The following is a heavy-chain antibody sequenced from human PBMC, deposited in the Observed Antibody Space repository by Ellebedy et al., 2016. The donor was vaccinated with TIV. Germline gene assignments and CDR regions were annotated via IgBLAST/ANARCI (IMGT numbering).Heavy chain of an antibody. D-gene: IGHD4-23*01. J-gene: IGHJ4*02. CDR2: IGNSDET. CDR3: TKDILRWAFDY. Sequence: GESLKISXAAFGFTFSTNAMSWVRQAPGKGLGWVSAIGNSDETYYADSVKGRFTISRDSSKNTLYLQMNTLRAEDTALYYCTKDILRWAFDYWGQGTLATVSS. V-gene: IGHV3-23*01. CDR1: GFTFSTNA.